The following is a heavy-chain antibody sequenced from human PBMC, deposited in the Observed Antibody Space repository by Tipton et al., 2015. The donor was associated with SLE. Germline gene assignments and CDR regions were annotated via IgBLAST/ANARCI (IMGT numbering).Heavy chain of an antibody. CDR3: ARGQWLGLSLPFDY. Sequence: QLVQSGPEVKKPGASVKVSCKASGYTFTSYDINWVRQAPGQGLEWMGRINPNSGGTNYAQKFQGRVTMTRDTSISTAYMELSRLRSDDTAVYYCARGQWLGLSLPFDYWGQGTLVTVSS. D-gene: IGHD6-19*01. J-gene: IGHJ4*02. CDR1: GYTFTSYD. V-gene: IGHV1-2*06. CDR2: INPNSGGT.